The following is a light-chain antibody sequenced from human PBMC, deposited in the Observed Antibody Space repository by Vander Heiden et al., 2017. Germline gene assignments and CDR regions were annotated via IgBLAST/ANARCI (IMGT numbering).Light chain of an antibody. CDR2: AAS. V-gene: IGKV1-8*01. J-gene: IGKJ1*01. Sequence: AIRMTPSPSSFSASTGDRVTITCRASQGISSYLAWYQQKPGKAPKLLIYAASTLQSGVPSRFSGSGSGTDFTLTIGCLQSEDFATYYCQQYYSYPWTFGQGTKVEIK. CDR1: QGISSY. CDR3: QQYYSYPWT.